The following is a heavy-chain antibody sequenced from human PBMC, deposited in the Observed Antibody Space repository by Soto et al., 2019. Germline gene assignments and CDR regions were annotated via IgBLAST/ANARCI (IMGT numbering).Heavy chain of an antibody. CDR2: IYPGDSDT. V-gene: IGHV5-51*01. J-gene: IGHJ4*02. CDR1: GYSFTSYW. D-gene: IGHD5-12*01. CDR3: ASQTRPRTVCSGYDCGVGY. Sequence: PGESLKISCKGSGYSFTSYWIGWVRQMPGKGLEWMGIIYPGDSDTRYSPSFQGQVTISADKSISTAYLQWSSLKASDTAMYYCASQTRPRTVCSGYDCGVGYWGQGTLVTVSS.